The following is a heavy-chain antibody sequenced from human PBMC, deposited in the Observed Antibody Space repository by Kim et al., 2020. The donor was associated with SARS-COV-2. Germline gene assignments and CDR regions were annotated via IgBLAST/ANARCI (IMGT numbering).Heavy chain of an antibody. J-gene: IGHJ4*02. CDR3: ASAGMWELPTSQGIDY. CDR2: IWYDGTKK. D-gene: IGHD1-26*01. Sequence: GGSLRLSCEASGFTFATYAMEWVRQAPGQGLEWVATIWYDGTKKFYAESVKGRFTVSRDNSMNIMYLQMNSLRAEDTGVYYCASAGMWELPTSQGIDYWGEGTRVTVSS. V-gene: IGHV3-33*01. CDR1: GFTFATYA.